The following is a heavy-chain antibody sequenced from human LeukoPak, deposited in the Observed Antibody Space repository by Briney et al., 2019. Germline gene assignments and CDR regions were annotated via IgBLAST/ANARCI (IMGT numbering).Heavy chain of an antibody. V-gene: IGHV4-39*01. CDR3: ARGRRDGYNLEYFDN. CDR1: GGSISSSSYY. Sequence: SETLSLTCTVSGGSISSSSYYWGWIRQPPGKGLEWIGEIDHSGSTNYNPSLKSRVAISVDTSKNQFSLKLSSVTAADTAVYYCARGRRDGYNLEYFDNWGQGTLVTVSS. J-gene: IGHJ4*02. D-gene: IGHD5-24*01. CDR2: IDHSGST.